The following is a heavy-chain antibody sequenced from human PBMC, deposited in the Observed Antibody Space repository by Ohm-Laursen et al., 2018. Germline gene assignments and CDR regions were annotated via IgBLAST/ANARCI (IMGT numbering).Heavy chain of an antibody. D-gene: IGHD6-13*01. J-gene: IGHJ6*02. CDR1: GFTVSDSY. CDR2: IYSGGST. CDR3: ARDRILAAAYNGMDV. V-gene: IGHV3-66*01. Sequence: GSLRLSCAASGFTVSDSYVSWVRQAPGKGLEWVSVIYSGGSTYYAGSVRGRFTISRDISKNTVYLQMNSLRAEDTAVCYCARDRILAAAYNGMDVWGQGTTVTVSS.